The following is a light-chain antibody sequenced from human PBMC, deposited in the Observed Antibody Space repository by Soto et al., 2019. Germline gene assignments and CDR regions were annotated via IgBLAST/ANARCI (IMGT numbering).Light chain of an antibody. J-gene: IGKJ1*01. Sequence: PGDSTTLSCMASQSVSSYLAWYQQKPGQAPSLLIYAASNRATGIPARFSGSGSGTDFTLTICSLQPEDFAVYWCQLLSNLPRTFCQVTMVDI. V-gene: IGKV3-11*01. CDR3: QLLSNLPRT. CDR2: AAS. CDR1: QSVSSY.